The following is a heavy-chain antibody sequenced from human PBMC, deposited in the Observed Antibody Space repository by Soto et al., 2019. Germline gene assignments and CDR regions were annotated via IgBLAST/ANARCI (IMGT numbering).Heavy chain of an antibody. CDR3: ARVNQGYDFWSGYSNWFDP. V-gene: IGHV4-4*02. D-gene: IGHD3-3*01. Sequence: PSETLSLTCAVSGGSISSSNLWSWVRQPPGKGLEWIGEIYHSGSTNYNPSLKSRVTISVDKSKNQFSLKLSSVTAADTAVYYCARVNQGYDFWSGYSNWFDPWGQGTLVTVSS. CDR2: IYHSGST. CDR1: GGSISSSNL. J-gene: IGHJ5*02.